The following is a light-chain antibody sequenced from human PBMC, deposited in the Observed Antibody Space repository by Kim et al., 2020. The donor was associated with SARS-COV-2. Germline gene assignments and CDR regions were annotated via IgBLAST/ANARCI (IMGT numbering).Light chain of an antibody. CDR2: GAS. Sequence: EIVLTQSPGTLSLSPGERATLSCRASQSVSSSYLAWYQQKPGQAPRLLIYGASSRATGIPDRFSGSGSGTDFNLTISRLEPEDVAVYYCQQYGSSPLTFGGGTKVDIK. V-gene: IGKV3-20*01. CDR3: QQYGSSPLT. CDR1: QSVSSSY. J-gene: IGKJ4*01.